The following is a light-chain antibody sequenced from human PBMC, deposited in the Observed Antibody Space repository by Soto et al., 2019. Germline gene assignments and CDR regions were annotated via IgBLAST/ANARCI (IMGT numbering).Light chain of an antibody. CDR1: QTVRGNY. J-gene: IGKJ3*01. V-gene: IGKV3-20*01. CDR2: GPS. CDR3: HQFGRSPFT. Sequence: VVLTQSPGTLSLSPGESATLSCRASQTVRGNYFAWYQQIPGQAPRLLVYGPSVRAAGIPDRFSGSGSRTDFNLTITRVEPEDFAVYYCHQFGRSPFTFGPGTKVDIK.